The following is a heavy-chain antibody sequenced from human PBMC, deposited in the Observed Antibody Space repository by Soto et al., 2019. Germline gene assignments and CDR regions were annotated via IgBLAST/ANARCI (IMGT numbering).Heavy chain of an antibody. CDR3: ARGRTYYYGSGSSRPYYYYGMDV. Sequence: QVQLQQWGAGLLKPSETLSLTCAVYGGSFSGYYWSWIRQPPGQGLEWIGEITHSGSTNYNPSLKSRVTISVDTSKNQFSLKLSSVTAADTAVYYCARGRTYYYGSGSSRPYYYYGMDVWGQGTTVTVSS. D-gene: IGHD3-10*01. J-gene: IGHJ6*02. V-gene: IGHV4-34*01. CDR1: GGSFSGYY. CDR2: ITHSGST.